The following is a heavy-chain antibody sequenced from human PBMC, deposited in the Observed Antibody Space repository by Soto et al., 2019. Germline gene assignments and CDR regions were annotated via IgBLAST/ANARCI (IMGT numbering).Heavy chain of an antibody. V-gene: IGHV3-7*01. D-gene: IGHD3-22*01. Sequence: EVQLVESGGGLVQPGGSLRLSCEASAFTLSSYWMSWVRQAPGKGLEWVANIKPDGSEKYYVDSVKGRFTISRDNTKNSLYPQMSTLRHKNTAIYYCARDYEFGFDTWGQGTLVTVSS. CDR2: IKPDGSEK. CDR1: AFTLSSYW. J-gene: IGHJ3*02. CDR3: ARDYEFGFDT.